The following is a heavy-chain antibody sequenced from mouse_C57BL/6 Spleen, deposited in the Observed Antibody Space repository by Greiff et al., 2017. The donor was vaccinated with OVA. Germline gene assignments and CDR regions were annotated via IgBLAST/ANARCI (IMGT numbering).Heavy chain of an antibody. V-gene: IGHV1-76*01. D-gene: IGHD2-1*01. CDR2: IYPGSGNT. J-gene: IGHJ1*03. CDR3: ARGNGNYVYWYFDV. Sequence: QVQLQQSGAELVRPGASVKLSCKASGYTFTDYYINWVKQRPGQGLEWIARIYPGSGNTYYNEKFKGKATLTAEKSSSTAYMQLSSLTSEDSAVYFCARGNGNYVYWYFDVWGTGTTVTVSS. CDR1: GYTFTDYY.